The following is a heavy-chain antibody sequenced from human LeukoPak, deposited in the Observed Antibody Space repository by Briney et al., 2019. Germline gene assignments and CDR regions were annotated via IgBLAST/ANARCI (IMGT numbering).Heavy chain of an antibody. CDR2: IYPGDSDT. V-gene: IGHV5-51*01. J-gene: IGHJ5*02. CDR3: ARQRELPLLRWFDP. Sequence: NRGESLKISCKGSGYSFTSYWIGWVRQMPGKGLEWMGIIYPGDSDTRYSPSFQGQVTISADKSISTAYLQWSSLKASDTAMYYCARQRELPLLRWFDPWGQGTLVTVSS. CDR1: GYSFTSYW. D-gene: IGHD2-15*01.